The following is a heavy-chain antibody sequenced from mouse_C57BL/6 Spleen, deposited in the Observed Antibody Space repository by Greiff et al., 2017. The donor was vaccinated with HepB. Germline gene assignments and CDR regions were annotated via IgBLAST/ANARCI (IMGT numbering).Heavy chain of an antibody. J-gene: IGHJ2*01. V-gene: IGHV1-42*01. Sequence: EVKLQESGPELVKPGASVKISCKASGYSFTGYYMNWVKQSPEKSLEWIGEINPSTGGTTYNQKFKAKATLTVDKSSSTAYMQLKSLTSEDSAVYYCARGDYDYDSFDYWGQGTTLTVSS. D-gene: IGHD2-4*01. CDR1: GYSFTGYY. CDR2: INPSTGGT. CDR3: ARGDYDYDSFDY.